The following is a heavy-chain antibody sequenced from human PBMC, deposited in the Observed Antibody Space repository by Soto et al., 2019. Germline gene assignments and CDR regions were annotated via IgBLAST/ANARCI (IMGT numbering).Heavy chain of an antibody. CDR3: ARVCHSTSCYDAFDI. D-gene: IGHD2-2*01. Sequence: ASVKVSCKASGHTFTSYDINWVRQATGQGLEWMGWMNPNSGNTGYAQKFQGRVTMTRNTSISTAYMELSSLRSEDTAVYYCARVCHSTSCYDAFDIWGQGTMVTVSS. CDR2: MNPNSGNT. V-gene: IGHV1-8*01. J-gene: IGHJ3*02. CDR1: GHTFTSYD.